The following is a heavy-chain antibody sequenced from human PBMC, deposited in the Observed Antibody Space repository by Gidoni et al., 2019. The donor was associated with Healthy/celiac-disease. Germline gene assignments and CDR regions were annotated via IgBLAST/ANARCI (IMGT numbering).Heavy chain of an antibody. D-gene: IGHD3-9*01. CDR2: VYQGGTT. J-gene: IGHJ4*02. V-gene: IGHV4-59*01. CDR1: GYSIRDYN. CDR3: ARSRTGGGKVDF. Sequence: QVQLQESGPGLVTPSETLSLICALSGYSIRDYNLSWVRPAPGKGLEWVGSVYQGGTTNYNPSLKNRVSTSVDTSKKQFSLRLSSVTAADTAVYFCARSRTGGGKVDFWVQGALVTVAS.